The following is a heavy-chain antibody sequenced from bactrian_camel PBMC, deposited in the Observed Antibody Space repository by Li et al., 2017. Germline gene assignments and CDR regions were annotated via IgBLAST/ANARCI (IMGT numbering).Heavy chain of an antibody. J-gene: IGHJ7*01. CDR2: IDTDLGGGAT. V-gene: IGHV3S40*01. CDR1: GYTFNT. D-gene: IGHD3*01. Sequence: VQLVESGGASVQAGGSLTLSCAASGYTFNTYSWVRQAPGKGLEWVSGIDTDLGGGATYYADSVKGRFTISRDRTDYGFSLRMDNLEPEDSAIYYCAADGAPTFGDCMTRLNYGMHYRGEGTQVTVS.